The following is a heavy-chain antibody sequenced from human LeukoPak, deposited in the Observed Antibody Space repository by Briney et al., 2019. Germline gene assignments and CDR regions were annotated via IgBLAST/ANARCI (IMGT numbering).Heavy chain of an antibody. V-gene: IGHV1-46*01. CDR2: INPSGGST. CDR1: GYTLTSYY. D-gene: IGHD6-13*01. J-gene: IGHJ3*02. CDR3: ARGPDPVYSSSWYRHRAYDAFDI. Sequence: ASVKVSCKASGYTLTSYYMHWVRQAPGQGLEWMGIINPSGGSTSYAQKFQGRVTMTRDTSTSTVYMELSSLRSEDTAVYYCARGPDPVYSSSWYRHRAYDAFDIWGQGTMVTVSS.